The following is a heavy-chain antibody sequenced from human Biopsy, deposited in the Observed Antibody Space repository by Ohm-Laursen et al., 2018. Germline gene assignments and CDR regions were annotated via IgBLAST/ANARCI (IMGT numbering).Heavy chain of an antibody. CDR1: GYSFTKYY. CDR3: ARDETGSSVFGPYYYGMDV. Sequence: SSVKVSCKGSGYSFTKYYINWVRQAPGQGLEWMGIINPTGGTTSYAEKFQGRVTLTRDTSTGTVYLEWNSLIYEDTALYYCARDETGSSVFGPYYYGMDVWGQGTTVTVSS. D-gene: IGHD3-9*01. J-gene: IGHJ6*02. V-gene: IGHV1-46*01. CDR2: INPTGGTT.